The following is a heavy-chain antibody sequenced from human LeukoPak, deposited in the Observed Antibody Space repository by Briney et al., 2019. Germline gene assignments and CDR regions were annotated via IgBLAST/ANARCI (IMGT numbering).Heavy chain of an antibody. J-gene: IGHJ4*02. CDR3: ARGPYYYDSSGYPPYYFDY. D-gene: IGHD3-22*01. Sequence: SVKVSCKASGGTFSSYAISWVRQAPGQGLEWMGGIIPIFGTANYAQKFQGRVTITADESTSTAYMELSSLRSEDTAVYYCARGPYYYDSSGYPPYYFDYWGQGTLVTVSS. CDR2: IIPIFGTA. CDR1: GGTFSSYA. V-gene: IGHV1-69*13.